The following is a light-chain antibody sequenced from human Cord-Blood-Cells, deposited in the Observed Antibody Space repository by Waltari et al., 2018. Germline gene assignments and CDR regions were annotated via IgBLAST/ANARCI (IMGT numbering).Light chain of an antibody. Sequence: QSALTQPRSVSGSPGPSLTISCPCTSSDVGGSNDVSWYQLHPGKAPKLMIYDVSKRPSGVPDRFSGSKSGNTASLTISELQAEDEADYYCCSYAGSYTFFGTGTKVTVL. CDR2: DVS. CDR3: CSYAGSYTF. CDR1: SSDVGGSND. J-gene: IGLJ1*01. V-gene: IGLV2-11*01.